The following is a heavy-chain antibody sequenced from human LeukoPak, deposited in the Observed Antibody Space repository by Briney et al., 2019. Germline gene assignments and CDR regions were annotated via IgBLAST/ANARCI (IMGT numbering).Heavy chain of an antibody. CDR2: FNPDNGGT. Sequence: ASVKVSCKASGYAFTDYYVHWVRQAPGQGLEWMGWFNPDNGGTNSVQKFQGRVTMTGDTSMRTVYMELTRLRSDDTAVYYCARNHVAIQWLGEGGFDPWAQGTLVTVSS. D-gene: IGHD5-24*01. J-gene: IGHJ5*02. V-gene: IGHV1-2*02. CDR1: GYAFTDYY. CDR3: ARNHVAIQWLGEGGFDP.